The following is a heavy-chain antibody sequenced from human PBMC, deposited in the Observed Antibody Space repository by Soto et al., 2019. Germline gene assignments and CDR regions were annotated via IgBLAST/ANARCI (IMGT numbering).Heavy chain of an antibody. CDR3: AKGDKYFEY. J-gene: IGHJ4*02. V-gene: IGHV3-30*18. D-gene: IGHD1-26*01. CDR2: ISYDGSNK. CDR1: GFTFSSYG. Sequence: QVQLVESGGGVVQPGRSLRLSCAASGFTFSSYGMHWVRQAPGKGLEWVSVISYDGSNKYYADSVKGRFTISRDNPKNTLYLQMNSLRAEDTAVYYCAKGDKYFEYWGQGTLVTVSS.